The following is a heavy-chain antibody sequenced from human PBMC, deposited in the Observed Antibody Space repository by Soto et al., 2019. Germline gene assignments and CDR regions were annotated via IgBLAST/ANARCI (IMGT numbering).Heavy chain of an antibody. CDR1: GGSISSGGYS. CDR2: IYQSGST. CDR3: ARDRVYCGGGSCYSIAFDI. J-gene: IGHJ3*02. D-gene: IGHD2-15*01. Sequence: QLQLQESGSGLVKPSQTLSLTCAVSGGSISSGGYSWSWIRQPPGKGLEWIGYIYQSGSTYYNPSLKIRVTVSVDRSDNQFSLKLICVTAAATAVYYCARDRVYCGGGSCYSIAFDIWGQGTMVTVSS. V-gene: IGHV4-30-2*01.